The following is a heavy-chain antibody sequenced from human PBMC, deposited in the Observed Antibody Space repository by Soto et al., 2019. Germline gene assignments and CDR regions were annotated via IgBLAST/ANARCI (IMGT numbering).Heavy chain of an antibody. CDR2: ISGYNGDT. J-gene: IGHJ6*02. Sequence: QGQLVQSEAEVKKPGASVKVSCKASGYTFTRYGISWVRQAPGQGLEWMGWISGYNGDTTYAQKFQGRVSMTIDTSTGTAYMELRSLTSDDTAAYYCAKNGLPPYYYYGLDVWGQGTKVTVSS. CDR1: GYTFTRYG. V-gene: IGHV1-18*01. CDR3: AKNGLPPYYYYGLDV. D-gene: IGHD5-12*01.